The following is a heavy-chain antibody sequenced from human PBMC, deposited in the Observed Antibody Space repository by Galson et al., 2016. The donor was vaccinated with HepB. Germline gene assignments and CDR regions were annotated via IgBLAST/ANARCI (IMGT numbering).Heavy chain of an antibody. D-gene: IGHD1-1*01. CDR1: GFSFDDNH. CDR2: IRNKLYSGAR. V-gene: IGHV3-49*03. J-gene: IGHJ4*02. CDR3: ARATVGIHYLDH. Sequence: SLRLSCAASGFSFDDNHMGWFRQAPGKGLEWVGFIRNKLYSGAREYAASVEGRFSISKDDSQTIAYLQMNSLKTDDTGVYYCARATVGIHYLDHWGQGTLVSVSS.